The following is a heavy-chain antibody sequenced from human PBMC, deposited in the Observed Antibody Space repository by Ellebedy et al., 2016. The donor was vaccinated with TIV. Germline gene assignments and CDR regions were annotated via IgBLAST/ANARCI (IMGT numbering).Heavy chain of an antibody. Sequence: SVKVSCXASGYTFTSYGISWVRQAPGQGLEWMGRIIPILGIANYAQKFQGRVTITADKSTSTAYMELSSLRSEDTAVYYCASEEFIVATIRYYYGMDVWGQGTTVTVSS. CDR1: GYTFTSYG. J-gene: IGHJ6*02. CDR2: IIPILGIA. V-gene: IGHV1-69*04. CDR3: ASEEFIVATIRYYYGMDV. D-gene: IGHD5-12*01.